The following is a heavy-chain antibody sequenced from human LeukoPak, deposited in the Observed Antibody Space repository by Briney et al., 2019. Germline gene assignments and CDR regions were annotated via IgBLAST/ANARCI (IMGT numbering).Heavy chain of an antibody. CDR1: GGSTSSYY. J-gene: IGHJ4*02. D-gene: IGHD3-22*01. V-gene: IGHV4-59*05. Sequence: SETLSLTCTVSGGSTSSYYWNWIRQPPGKGLEWIGSIYYSGSTYYNPSLKSRVTISVDTSKNQFSLKLSSVTAADTAVYYCSGRGSSAGALFDYWGQGTLVTVSS. CDR2: IYYSGST. CDR3: SGRGSSAGALFDY.